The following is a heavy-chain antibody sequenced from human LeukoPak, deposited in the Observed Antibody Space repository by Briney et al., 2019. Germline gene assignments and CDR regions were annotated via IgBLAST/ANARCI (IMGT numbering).Heavy chain of an antibody. CDR2: IRYDGSNK. D-gene: IGHD3-10*01. Sequence: PGGSLRLSCAASGFTFSSYGMHWVRQAPGKGLEWVAFIRYDGSNKYYADSVKGRFTISRDNSKNTLYLQMNSLKTEDTAVYYCTSPQQYYYGSGSYYGDDAFDIWGQGTMVTVSS. J-gene: IGHJ3*02. CDR3: TSPQQYYYGSGSYYGDDAFDI. V-gene: IGHV3-30*02. CDR1: GFTFSSYG.